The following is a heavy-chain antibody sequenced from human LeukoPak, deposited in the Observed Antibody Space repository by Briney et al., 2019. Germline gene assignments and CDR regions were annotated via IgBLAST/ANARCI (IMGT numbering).Heavy chain of an antibody. V-gene: IGHV3-23*01. CDR2: ISGSGDNT. J-gene: IGHJ4*02. CDR3: ASLWSGDYGFDY. D-gene: IGHD4-17*01. Sequence: GGSLRLSCAASRFAFSNYAMSWVRQAPGKGLEWVSAISGSGDNTYYADSVKGRFTISRDNSKNTLYLQMNSLRAEDTAVYYCASLWSGDYGFDYWGQGTLVTVSS. CDR1: RFAFSNYA.